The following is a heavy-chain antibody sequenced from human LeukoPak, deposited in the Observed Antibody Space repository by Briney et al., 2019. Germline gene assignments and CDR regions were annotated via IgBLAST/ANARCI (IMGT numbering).Heavy chain of an antibody. CDR3: ARDPSYGGHSDDI. CDR2: ISPTAFHT. V-gene: IGHV3-11*01. CDR1: GFTFNKFY. Sequence: GGSLRLSCEASGFTFNKFYMSWVRQAPGKGLEWISSISPTAFHTFYLDSVKGRFTISRDNVKNSLYLEMSNLRVEDTAVYYCARDPSYGGHSDDIWGQGTLVTVSS. J-gene: IGHJ4*02. D-gene: IGHD4-23*01.